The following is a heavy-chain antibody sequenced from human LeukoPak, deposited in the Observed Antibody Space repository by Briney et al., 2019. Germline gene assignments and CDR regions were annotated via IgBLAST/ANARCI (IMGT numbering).Heavy chain of an antibody. CDR3: ARATAEAGTDY. CDR1: GFTFDDYA. CDR2: INSDGYSI. D-gene: IGHD6-19*01. J-gene: IGHJ4*02. V-gene: IGHV3-74*01. Sequence: GGSLRLSCAASGFTFDDYAMHWVRQAPGKGLVWVSRINSDGYSISYADPVKGRFTISRENAKNTLYLQMNSLTVEDTAVYYCARATAEAGTDYWGQGTLVTVSS.